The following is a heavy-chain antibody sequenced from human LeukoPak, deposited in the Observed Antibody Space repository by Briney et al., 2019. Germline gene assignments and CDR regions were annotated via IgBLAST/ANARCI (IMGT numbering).Heavy chain of an antibody. CDR2: ISDDGRNK. V-gene: IGHV3-30*18. CDR3: ANWAGHTNNY. J-gene: IGHJ4*02. Sequence: GGSLRLSCAASGFAFSSYGMHWVRQAPGKGPEWVAVISDDGRNKYYADSVKGRFTISRDNSKNTLYLQMNSLRVEDTAVYYCANWAGHTNNYWGQGTLVTVSS. CDR1: GFAFSSYG. D-gene: IGHD6-19*01.